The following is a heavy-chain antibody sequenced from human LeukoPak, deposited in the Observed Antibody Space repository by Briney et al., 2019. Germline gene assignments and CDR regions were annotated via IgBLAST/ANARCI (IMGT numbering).Heavy chain of an antibody. CDR1: GGTFSSYA. D-gene: IGHD6-19*01. Sequence: SVKVSCKASGGTFSSYAITWLRQAPGQGLEWMGGITPIFGTANYAQKFQGRVTITTDESTSTAYMELSSLRSEGTAVYYWARDSSGWYRFDYWGQGTLVTVSS. CDR2: ITPIFGTA. CDR3: ARDSSGWYRFDY. V-gene: IGHV1-69*05. J-gene: IGHJ4*02.